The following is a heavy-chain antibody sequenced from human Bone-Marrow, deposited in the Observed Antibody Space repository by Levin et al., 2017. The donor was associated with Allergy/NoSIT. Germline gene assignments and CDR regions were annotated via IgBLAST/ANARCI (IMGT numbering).Heavy chain of an antibody. Sequence: SGPTLVKPTQTLTLTCTFSGFSLSPSGMCVSWIRPPPGKALEWLARIDWDDDKYYSTSLKTRLTISKDTSKNRVVLTMTNMDPVDTATYYCGRIHGFRTAMYDYWGQGTLVTVSS. V-gene: IGHV2-70*11. CDR3: GRIHGFRTAMYDY. CDR1: GFSLSPSGMC. CDR2: IDWDDDK. D-gene: IGHD5-18*01. J-gene: IGHJ4*02.